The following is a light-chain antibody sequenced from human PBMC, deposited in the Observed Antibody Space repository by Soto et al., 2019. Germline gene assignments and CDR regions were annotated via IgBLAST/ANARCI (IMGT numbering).Light chain of an antibody. CDR2: GAY. J-gene: IGKJ5*01. Sequence: VLTQSPATLSLSPGESATLSCRDSQSVSSSLAWYQQKPGQAPRLLIYGAYSRATGIPDRFSGSGSGTEFTLTINSLQSEDFAVYFCQQYNNWPPITFGQGTRLEIK. CDR1: QSVSSS. V-gene: IGKV3D-15*01. CDR3: QQYNNWPPIT.